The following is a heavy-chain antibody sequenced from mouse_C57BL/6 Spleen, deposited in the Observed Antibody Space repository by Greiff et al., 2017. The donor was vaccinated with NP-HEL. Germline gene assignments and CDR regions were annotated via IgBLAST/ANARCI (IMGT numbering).Heavy chain of an antibody. CDR1: GYTFTDYE. CDR2: IDPETGGT. J-gene: IGHJ2*01. D-gene: IGHD2-3*01. V-gene: IGHV1-15*01. Sequence: VKVVESGAELVRPGASVTLSCKASGYTFTDYEMHWVKQTPVHGLEWIGAIDPETGGTAYNQKFKGKAILTADKSSSTAYMELRSLTSEDSAVYYCTRDGCDYWGQGTTLTVSS. CDR3: TRDGCDY.